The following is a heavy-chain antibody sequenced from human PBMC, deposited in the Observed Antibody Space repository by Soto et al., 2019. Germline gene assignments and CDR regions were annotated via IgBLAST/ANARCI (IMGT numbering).Heavy chain of an antibody. CDR1: GGSISSGGYY. CDR3: GRDLSGILWN. J-gene: IGHJ1*01. CDR2: IYYSGST. V-gene: IGHV4-31*03. Sequence: PAETLSLTCTVSGGSISSGGYYWSWIRQHPGKGLEWIGYIYYSGSTYYNPSLKSRVTISVDTSKNQFSLKLNSVTAADTAVYYCGRDLSGILWNWGQGTLFP. D-gene: IGHD2-21*01.